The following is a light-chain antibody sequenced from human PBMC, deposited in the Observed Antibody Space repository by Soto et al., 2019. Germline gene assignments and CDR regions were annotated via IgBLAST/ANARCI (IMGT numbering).Light chain of an antibody. CDR2: AAS. J-gene: IGKJ2*01. Sequence: DIQMTQSPSSLSASVGDRVTITCRASQSISSYLNWYQQKPGKAPKLLIYAASSLQSGVPSRFSGSGSGTDVTLTISSLQPEDFATFSFQQSYSNLYTFGQGTKLEIK. CDR1: QSISSY. CDR3: QQSYSNLYT. V-gene: IGKV1-39*01.